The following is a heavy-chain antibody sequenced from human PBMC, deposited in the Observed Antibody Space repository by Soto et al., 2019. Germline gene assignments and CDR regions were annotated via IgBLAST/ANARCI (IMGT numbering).Heavy chain of an antibody. J-gene: IGHJ5*02. CDR1: GYTFTSYG. V-gene: IGHV1-18*01. CDR2: ISAYNGNT. CDR3: ARGRYSGSYWAYYNRFDP. Sequence: ASVKVSCKASGYTFTSYGISWVRQAPGQGLEWMGWISAYNGNTNYAQKLQGRVTMTTDTSTSTAYMELRSLRSDDTAVYYCARGRYSGSYWAYYNRFDPWGQGTLVTVSS. D-gene: IGHD1-26*01.